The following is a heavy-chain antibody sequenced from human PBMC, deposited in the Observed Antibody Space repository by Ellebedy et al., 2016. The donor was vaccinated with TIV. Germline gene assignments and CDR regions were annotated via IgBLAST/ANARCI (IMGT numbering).Heavy chain of an antibody. D-gene: IGHD3-16*01. CDR2: IHSGGDT. V-gene: IGHV3-53*01. CDR1: GFPVTGNY. CDR3: TSYRRAFDI. Sequence: GESLKLSCAASGFPVTGNYMSLVRQAPGKGLEWVSTIHSGGDTYYADSVKGRFTIPRDNSKNTLYLQMNTLRAADTAVYYCTSYRRAFDIWGQGTMVSVSS. J-gene: IGHJ3*02.